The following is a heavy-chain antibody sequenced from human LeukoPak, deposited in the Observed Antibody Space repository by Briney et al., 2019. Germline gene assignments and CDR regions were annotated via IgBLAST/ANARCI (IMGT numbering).Heavy chain of an antibody. V-gene: IGHV3-23*01. J-gene: IGHJ4*02. CDR1: GFTFYNYA. Sequence: PGGALRLSCAASGFTFYNYAMSWVRQAPGKGLEGVSGISGSGGSTFYAESVKGRFTISRDDSKLYLQMNRQRAEDTAVYYCGKRGVXQWLVDWYFDYWGQGTLVTVSS. CDR3: GKRGVXQWLVDWYFDY. CDR2: ISGSGGST. D-gene: IGHD6-19*01.